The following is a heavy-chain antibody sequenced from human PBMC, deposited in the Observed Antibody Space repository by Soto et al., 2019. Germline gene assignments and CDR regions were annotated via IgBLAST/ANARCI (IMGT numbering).Heavy chain of an antibody. Sequence: GESLKISCTGVGYGFTSYWIGWVRQMPGKGLEWMGIIYPGDSDTRYSPSFQGQVTISADKSISTVYLQWSSLKASDTAMYYCARGYCTTNICDPWFDPWGQGTLVTVSS. J-gene: IGHJ5*02. CDR2: IYPGDSDT. D-gene: IGHD2-8*01. V-gene: IGHV5-51*01. CDR1: GYGFTSYW. CDR3: ARGYCTTNICDPWFDP.